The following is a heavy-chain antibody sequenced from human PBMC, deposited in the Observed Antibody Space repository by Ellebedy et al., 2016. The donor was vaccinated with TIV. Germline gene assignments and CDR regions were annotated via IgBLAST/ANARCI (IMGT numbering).Heavy chain of an antibody. CDR2: FIPMFGTT. CDR3: ATKSVAGPGRIHWYFDV. V-gene: IGHV1-69*13. Sequence: AASVKVSCKVSGCTFSDFIFNWVRQAPGQGLEWMAAFIPMFGTTNYAQKFQGRVTLTADESTSPVYMELSDLKSDDTAVFYCATKSVAGPGRIHWYFDVWGRGTLVTVSS. D-gene: IGHD1-1*01. J-gene: IGHJ2*01. CDR1: GCTFSDFI.